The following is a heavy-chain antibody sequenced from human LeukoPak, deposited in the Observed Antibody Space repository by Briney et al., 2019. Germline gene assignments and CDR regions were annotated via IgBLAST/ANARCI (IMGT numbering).Heavy chain of an antibody. CDR3: AKDGAITMIVVVAPYYFDY. D-gene: IGHD3-22*01. Sequence: GGSLRLSCAASGFTFSSYWMHWVRQGPGKGLEWVSAISGSGGSTYYADSVKGRFTISRDNSKNTLYLQMNSLRAEDTAVYYCAKDGAITMIVVVAPYYFDYWGQGTLVTVSS. CDR1: GFTFSSYW. V-gene: IGHV3-23*01. J-gene: IGHJ4*02. CDR2: ISGSGGST.